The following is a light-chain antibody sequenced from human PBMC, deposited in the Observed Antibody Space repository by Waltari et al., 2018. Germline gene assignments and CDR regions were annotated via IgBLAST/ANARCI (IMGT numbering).Light chain of an antibody. CDR3: QQYNSYPWT. V-gene: IGKV1-5*03. CDR1: KSISSW. CDR2: KAS. J-gene: IGKJ1*01. Sequence: DIQMTQSHSTLSASVGDRVTITFRASKSISSWLAWYQQKPGKAPKLLTYKASSLESGVPSRFSGSGSGTEFTLTISSLQPDDFATYYCQQYNSYPWTFGQGTKVEIK.